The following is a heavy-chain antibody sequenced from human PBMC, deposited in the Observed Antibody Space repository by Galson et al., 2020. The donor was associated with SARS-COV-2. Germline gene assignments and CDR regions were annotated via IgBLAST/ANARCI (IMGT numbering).Heavy chain of an antibody. CDR1: GYTFTNYA. D-gene: IGHD6-13*01. Sequence: ASVKVSCKASGYTFTNYAMNWVRQAPGQGLEWMGWINTNTENPTYAQGFTGRFVFSLDTSVSTAYLQISSVKAEDTAVYSCARGPILAAVDYWGYHYYHMDVWGKGTTVTVSS. CDR2: INTNTENP. CDR3: ARGPILAAVDYWGYHYYHMDV. V-gene: IGHV7-4-1*02. J-gene: IGHJ6*03.